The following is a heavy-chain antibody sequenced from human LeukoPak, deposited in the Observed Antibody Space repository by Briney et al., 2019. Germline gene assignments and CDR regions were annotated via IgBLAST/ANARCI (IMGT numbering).Heavy chain of an antibody. CDR2: TNTDGSST. V-gene: IGHV3-74*01. CDR3: ASYYGDYGY. CDR1: GFTFSSYW. D-gene: IGHD3-22*01. Sequence: GGSLRLSCAASGFTFSSYWMHWVRQAPGKGLVWVSRTNTDGSSTSYADSVKGRFTISRDNAKNTLYLQMNSLRAEDTAVYYCASYYGDYGYWGQGTLVTVSS. J-gene: IGHJ4*02.